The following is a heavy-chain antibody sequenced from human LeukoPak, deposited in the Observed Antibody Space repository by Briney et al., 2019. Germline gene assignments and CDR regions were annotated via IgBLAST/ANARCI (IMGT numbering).Heavy chain of an antibody. CDR3: ARGIGTSYESSRDAFDI. D-gene: IGHD3-22*01. CDR2: IYSPGTN. CDR1: AGSINSDDYY. V-gene: IGHV4-61*02. Sequence: SETLSLTCTVSAGSINSDDYYWRWIRQPAGKGLEWIGRIYSPGTNYNYNPSLKSRVNISIDTSKNQFSLKLTSVTAGDTAVYYCARGIGTSYESSRDAFDIWGQGTMVTVSS. J-gene: IGHJ3*02.